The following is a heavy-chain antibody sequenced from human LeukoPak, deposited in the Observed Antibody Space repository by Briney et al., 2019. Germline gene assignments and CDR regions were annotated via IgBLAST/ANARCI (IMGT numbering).Heavy chain of an antibody. J-gene: IGHJ4*02. CDR3: ARDRYGSGRTFDY. CDR2: INTDGSST. CDR1: GFTFSDYW. D-gene: IGHD3-10*01. V-gene: IGHV3-74*01. Sequence: GGSLRLSCAASGFTFSDYWMHWVRQAPGEGLVWVSRINTDGSSTSYADSVKGRFTISRDNAKNTLYLQMNSLRAEDTAVYYCARDRYGSGRTFDYWGQGTLVTVSS.